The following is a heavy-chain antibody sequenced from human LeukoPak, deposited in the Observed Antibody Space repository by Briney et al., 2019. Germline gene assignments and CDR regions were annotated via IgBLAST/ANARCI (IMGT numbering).Heavy chain of an antibody. D-gene: IGHD5-24*01. CDR3: ANTTRVAPDGRAEYFQH. Sequence: PSKTLSLTCTVSGGSISTYSWSWIRQPPGKGLEWIGCRYDGGRDLYNPSLKSRVTISVDASEKQISLSLRSVTAADTAIYYCANTTRVAPDGRAEYFQHWGQGTLVTVSS. CDR1: GGSISTYS. J-gene: IGHJ1*01. V-gene: IGHV4-59*03. CDR2: RYDGGRD.